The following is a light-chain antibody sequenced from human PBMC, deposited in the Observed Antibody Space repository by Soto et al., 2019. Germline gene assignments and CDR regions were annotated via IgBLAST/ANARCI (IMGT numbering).Light chain of an antibody. CDR1: QGIRHY. Sequence: DIQMTQSPSSLSASVGDRVTITCRASQGIRHYLDWYQQKPGKVPKLLIYEASNLQSGVPSRFRGGGSGTEFTLTISRLQPEDVATYYCQNFDSAPQTFGQGTKVEIK. CDR2: EAS. J-gene: IGKJ1*01. V-gene: IGKV1-27*01. CDR3: QNFDSAPQT.